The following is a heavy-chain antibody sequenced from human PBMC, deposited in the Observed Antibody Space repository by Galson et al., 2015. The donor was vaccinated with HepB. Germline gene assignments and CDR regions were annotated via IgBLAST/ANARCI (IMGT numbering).Heavy chain of an antibody. CDR2: VSSSGSSM. V-gene: IGHV3-48*03. CDR3: AKGHGSGSWLVDY. CDR1: GFSFSSYT. D-gene: IGHD6-13*01. Sequence: SLRLSCAASGFSFSSYTMNWIRQTPGKGLEWVSWVSSSGSSMDSADSVKGRFTISRDNAKNALYLQMNNLRGEDTAVYYCAKGHGSGSWLVDYWGQGTLVTVSS. J-gene: IGHJ4*02.